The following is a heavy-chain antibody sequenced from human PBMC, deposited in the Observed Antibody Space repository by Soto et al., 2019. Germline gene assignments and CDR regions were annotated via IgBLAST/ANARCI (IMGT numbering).Heavy chain of an antibody. D-gene: IGHD2-2*01. Sequence: SETLSLTCAVYGGSFSGYYWSWIRQPPGKGLEWIGEINHSGSTNYNPSLKSRVTISVDTSKNQFSLKLSSVTAADTAVYYCARRYCSSTSCYWQTARDNWFDPWGQGTLVTVSS. CDR2: INHSGST. CDR1: GGSFSGYY. J-gene: IGHJ5*02. V-gene: IGHV4-34*01. CDR3: ARRYCSSTSCYWQTARDNWFDP.